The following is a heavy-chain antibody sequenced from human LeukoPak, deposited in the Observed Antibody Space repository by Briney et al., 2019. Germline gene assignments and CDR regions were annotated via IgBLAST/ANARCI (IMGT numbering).Heavy chain of an antibody. Sequence: GGSLRLSCAASGFTFSSYWMHWVRQAPGKGLVWVSRVNSDGSTTNYADSVKGRFTISRDNSKNTLYLQMNSLRAEDTAVYYCAKTSWIQLWLEYDYWGQGTLVTVSS. D-gene: IGHD5-18*01. V-gene: IGHV3-74*01. CDR2: VNSDGSTT. CDR1: GFTFSSYW. J-gene: IGHJ4*02. CDR3: AKTSWIQLWLEYDY.